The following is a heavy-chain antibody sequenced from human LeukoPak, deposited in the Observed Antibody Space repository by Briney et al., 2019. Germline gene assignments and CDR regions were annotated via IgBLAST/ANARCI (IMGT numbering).Heavy chain of an antibody. J-gene: IGHJ4*02. V-gene: IGHV3-74*01. D-gene: IGHD3-10*01. Sequence: PGGSLRLSCAASGFTFRSYWMHWVRQAPGKGLVWVSRVSSDGSITAYADSVKGRFTISRDNAKNMLYLLMNSLRVEDTAVYYCAKVAKYYYGSETYYFFEHWGQGTPVTASS. CDR2: VSSDGSIT. CDR1: GFTFRSYW. CDR3: AKVAKYYYGSETYYFFEH.